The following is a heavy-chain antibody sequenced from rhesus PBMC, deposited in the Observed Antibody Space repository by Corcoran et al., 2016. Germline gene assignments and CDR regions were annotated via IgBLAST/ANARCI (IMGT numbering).Heavy chain of an antibody. CDR2: ITYSGGT. CDR3: ARLAAAGY. D-gene: IGHD6-25*01. Sequence: QVQLQESGPGLVKPSETVSLTCAVSGGSITSGYYYWSRIRQPPVKGLECIGYITYSGGTSHNPSLKRRVTMSRDTSKNQFSLKLSSVTAADTAVYYCARLAAAGYWGEGVLVTVSS. V-gene: IGHV4-122*02. CDR1: GGSITSGYYY. J-gene: IGHJ4*01.